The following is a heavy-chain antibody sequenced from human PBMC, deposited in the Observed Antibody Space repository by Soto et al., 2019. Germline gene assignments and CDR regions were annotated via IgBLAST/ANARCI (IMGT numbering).Heavy chain of an antibody. CDR1: GFTFSSYG. D-gene: IGHD6-13*01. CDR3: ARDDLAAAGTPLDY. Sequence: QVQLVESGGGVVQPGRSLRLSCAASGFTFSSYGMHWVRQAPGKGLEWVAVIWYDGSNKYYADSVKGRFTISSDNSKNTLYLQMNSLRAEDTAVYYCARDDLAAAGTPLDYWGQGTLVTVSS. J-gene: IGHJ4*02. CDR2: IWYDGSNK. V-gene: IGHV3-33*01.